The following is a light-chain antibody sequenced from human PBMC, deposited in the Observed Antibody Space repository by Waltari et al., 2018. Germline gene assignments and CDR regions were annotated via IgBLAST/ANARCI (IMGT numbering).Light chain of an antibody. V-gene: IGLV4-69*01. CDR3: QTGGHGTWV. CDR2: VNSDGSH. Sequence: QLVGTQSPSASASLGASVKLTCTLRSGHSSTVIAWLQQQPEKGPRYLMKVNSDGSHSRGDEIPDRFSGSSSGAERYLTISSLQAEDEADYYCQTGGHGTWVFGGGTKLTVL. CDR1: SGHSSTV. J-gene: IGLJ3*02.